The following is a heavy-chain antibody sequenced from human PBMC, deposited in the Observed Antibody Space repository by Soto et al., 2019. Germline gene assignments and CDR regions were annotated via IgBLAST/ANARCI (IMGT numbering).Heavy chain of an antibody. V-gene: IGHV4-4*02. CDR2: IYHSGST. CDR3: ATRIRYYYDSSGYPIN. D-gene: IGHD3-22*01. CDR1: GGSISSSNW. Sequence: QVQLQESGPGLVKPSGTLSLTCAVSGGSISSSNWWSWVRQPPGKGLEWIGEIYHSGSTNYNPSLKSRVTISVDKSKHQFSLKLSSGTAADTAVYYCATRIRYYYDSSGYPINWGQGTLVTVSS. J-gene: IGHJ4*02.